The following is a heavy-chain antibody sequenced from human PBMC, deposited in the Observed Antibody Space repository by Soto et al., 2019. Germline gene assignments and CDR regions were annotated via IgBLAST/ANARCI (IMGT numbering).Heavy chain of an antibody. Sequence: GGSLRLSCAASGFTFTNAWINWVRQAPGKGMEWVGRIKSKTDGGTTDYAEPVKGRFAISRDDSNNMVYLQMNSLKIEDTAVYYCTSYSYRTTTIVRSASWAHATLVTFYS. D-gene: IGHD3-10*01. V-gene: IGHV3-15*07. J-gene: IGHJ5*01. CDR3: TSYSYRTTTIVRSAS. CDR1: GFTFTNAW. CDR2: IKSKTDGGTT.